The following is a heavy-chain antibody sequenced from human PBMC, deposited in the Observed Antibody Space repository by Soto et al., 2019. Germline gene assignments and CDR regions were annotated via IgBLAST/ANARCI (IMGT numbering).Heavy chain of an antibody. CDR2: IYYSGST. J-gene: IGHJ5*02. D-gene: IGHD1-7*01. Sequence: SETLSLTCTVSGGSISSSSYYWGWIRQPPGKGLEWIGSIYYSGSTYYNPSLKSRVTISVDTSKNQFSLKLSSVTAADTAVYYCARRGNWNYGEHNWFDPWGQGTLVTVSS. CDR1: GGSISSSSYY. V-gene: IGHV4-39*01. CDR3: ARRGNWNYGEHNWFDP.